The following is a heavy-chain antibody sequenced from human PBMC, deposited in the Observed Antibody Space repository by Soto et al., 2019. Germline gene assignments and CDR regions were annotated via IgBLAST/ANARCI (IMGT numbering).Heavy chain of an antibody. Sequence: SETLSLTCTVSNGSISSSSYYWGWIRQPPGKGLEWIGSISYSGNTYYNPSLKSRVTISVDTSMNQFSLRLTSVTAADTAVYYCARHYDILSGYWPYWFDPWGQGTLVTVSS. CDR1: NGSISSSSYY. J-gene: IGHJ5*02. D-gene: IGHD3-9*01. CDR3: ARHYDILSGYWPYWFDP. V-gene: IGHV4-39*01. CDR2: ISYSGNT.